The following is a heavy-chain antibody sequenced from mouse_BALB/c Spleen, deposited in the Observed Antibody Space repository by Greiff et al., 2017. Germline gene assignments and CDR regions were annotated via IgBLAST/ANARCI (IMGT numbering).Heavy chain of an antibody. CDR1: GYTFSSYW. CDR3: ARWRKRDYDGEFDY. V-gene: IGHV1-9*01. D-gene: IGHD2-4*01. J-gene: IGHJ2*01. CDR2: ILPGSGST. Sequence: QVQLQQSGAELMKPGASVKISCKATGYTFSSYWIEWVKQRPGHGLEWIGEILPGSGSTNYNEKFKGKATFTADTSSNTAYMQLSSLTSEDSAVYYCARWRKRDYDGEFDYWGQGTTLTVSS.